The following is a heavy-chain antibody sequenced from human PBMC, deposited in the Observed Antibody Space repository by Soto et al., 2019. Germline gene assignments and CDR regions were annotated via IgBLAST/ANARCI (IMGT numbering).Heavy chain of an antibody. J-gene: IGHJ4*02. CDR3: AKQSSQHYGVYEIDY. CDR1: GFTFSSYG. CDR2: ISYDGSNK. D-gene: IGHD4-17*01. Sequence: PGGSLRLSCAASGFTFSSYGMHWVRQAPGKGLEWVAVISYDGSNKYYADSVKGRFTISRDNSKNTLYLQMNSLRAEDTAVYYCAKQSSQHYGVYEIDYWGQGTLVTVSS. V-gene: IGHV3-30*18.